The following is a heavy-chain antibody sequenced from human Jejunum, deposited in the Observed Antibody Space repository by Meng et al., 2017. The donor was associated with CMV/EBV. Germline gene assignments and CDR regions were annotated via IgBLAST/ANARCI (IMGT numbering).Heavy chain of an antibody. CDR1: GFTFSSYG. Sequence: QVQLVESGGGVVQPGXSLRLSWEASGFTFSSYGTHWARQAPGKGLEWVAFIGSDGVTKHYVDSVKGRFTISRGNSNNILYLQMNSLRAEDTAVYYCARDFTWSSDHWGQGTLVTVSS. V-gene: IGHV3-30*02. CDR2: IGSDGVTK. J-gene: IGHJ4*02. CDR3: ARDFTWSSDH. D-gene: IGHD2-15*01.